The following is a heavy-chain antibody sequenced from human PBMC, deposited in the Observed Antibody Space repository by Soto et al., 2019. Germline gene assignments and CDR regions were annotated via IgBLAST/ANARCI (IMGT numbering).Heavy chain of an antibody. J-gene: IGHJ6*02. CDR3: ARDSIAARLYYYGMDV. V-gene: IGHV1-18*04. CDR2: ISAYNGNT. D-gene: IGHD6-6*01. CDR1: GYTFTSYG. Sequence: GASVKVSCKASGYTFTSYGISWVRQAPGQGLEWMGWISAYNGNTNYAQKLQGRVTMTTDTSTSTAYMELRSLRSDDTAVYYCARDSIAARLYYYGMDVWGQGTTVTVSS.